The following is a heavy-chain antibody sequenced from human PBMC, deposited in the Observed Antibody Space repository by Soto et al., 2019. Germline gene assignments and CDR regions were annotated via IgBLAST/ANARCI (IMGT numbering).Heavy chain of an antibody. CDR2: IKSSCAT. V-gene: IGHV3-15*01. Sequence: EVQLVESGGHLVKPGGSLRLSCATSGFTFSNAWITWFCQAPGKVLEWVGRIKSSCATDYASPVDCRFTISREDSENTVYVQMNRLQPEDTALYYCTMGFWTSTTCHWDDAFDTWGQGTKVTVSS. CDR1: GFTFSNAW. D-gene: IGHD2-2*01. J-gene: IGHJ3*02. CDR3: TMGFWTSTTCHWDDAFDT.